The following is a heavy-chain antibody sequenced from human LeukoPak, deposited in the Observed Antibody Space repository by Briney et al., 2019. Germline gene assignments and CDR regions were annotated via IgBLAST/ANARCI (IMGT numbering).Heavy chain of an antibody. Sequence: GGSLRLSCAASGFIFSIYSMNWVRQAPGKGLEWVSSISNDGNYIYYADSVKGRFTISRDNAKNSLYLQMNSLRAEDTAVYYCASMERIEIQDGMDVWGQGTTVTVSS. J-gene: IGHJ6*02. CDR1: GFIFSIYS. CDR2: ISNDGNYI. CDR3: ASMERIEIQDGMDV. V-gene: IGHV3-21*01. D-gene: IGHD5-24*01.